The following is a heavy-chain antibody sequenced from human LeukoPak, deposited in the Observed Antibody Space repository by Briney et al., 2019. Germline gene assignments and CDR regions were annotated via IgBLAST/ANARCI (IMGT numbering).Heavy chain of an antibody. V-gene: IGHV4-39*07. CDR3: ARAGYCSSTTCPDAFDI. CDR1: GGSITSSSYY. Sequence: SETLSLTCTVSGGSITSSSYYWGWIRQPPGKGLEWIGSIYYRGRTYYNPSLKSRVTISVDTSKNQLSLKMSSVTAVDTAAYYCARAGYCSSTTCPDAFDIWGQETKVTVSS. D-gene: IGHD2-2*01. J-gene: IGHJ3*02. CDR2: IYYRGRT.